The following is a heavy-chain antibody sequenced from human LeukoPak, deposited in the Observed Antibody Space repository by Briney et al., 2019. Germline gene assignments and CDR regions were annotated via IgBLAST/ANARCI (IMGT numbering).Heavy chain of an antibody. CDR2: IYHSGTT. D-gene: IGHD3-10*01. CDR1: GYSISSGYY. Sequence: SETLSLTCTVTGYSISSGYYWAWIRQPPGKGLEWIGNIYHSGTTYYSPSLRSRVTISLDTSRNQFSLKLNSVTAADTAVYYCAKSNGYGLVDIWGQGTMVTVSS. J-gene: IGHJ3*02. CDR3: AKSNGYGLVDI. V-gene: IGHV4-38-2*02.